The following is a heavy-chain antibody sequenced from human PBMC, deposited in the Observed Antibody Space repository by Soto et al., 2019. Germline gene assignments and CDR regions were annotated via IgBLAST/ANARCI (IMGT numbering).Heavy chain of an antibody. CDR2: IYPSDSDT. V-gene: IGHV5-51*01. CDR1: GYSFSSYW. CDR3: ARSRRGAYSSGWYSPSGYYNYGIDV. Sequence: VQSLKISCKGSGYSFSSYWIGRVRQMSGEGLEWMGIIYPSDSDTRYSPSFQGQVTIPADTSISTAYLQWTSLKASDTAMYYCARSRRGAYSSGWYSPSGYYNYGIDVWGQGTKVTVSS. D-gene: IGHD6-19*01. J-gene: IGHJ6*02.